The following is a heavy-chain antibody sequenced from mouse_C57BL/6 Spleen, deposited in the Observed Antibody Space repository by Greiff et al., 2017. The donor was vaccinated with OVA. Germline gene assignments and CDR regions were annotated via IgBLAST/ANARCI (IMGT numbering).Heavy chain of an antibody. D-gene: IGHD4-1*01. V-gene: IGHV1-61*01. CDR3: ARGVTGTREGY. J-gene: IGHJ2*01. CDR1: GYTFTSYW. Sequence: QVHVKQPGAELVRPGSSVKLSCKASGYTFTSYWMDWVKQRPGQGLEWIGNIYPSDSETHYNQKFKDKATLTVDKSSSTAYMQLSSLTSEDSAVYYCARGVTGTREGYWGQGTTLTVSS. CDR2: IYPSDSET.